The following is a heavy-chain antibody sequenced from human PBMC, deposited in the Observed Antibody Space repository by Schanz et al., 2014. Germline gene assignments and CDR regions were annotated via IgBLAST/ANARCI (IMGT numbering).Heavy chain of an antibody. J-gene: IGHJ4*02. CDR2: IIPILGIA. D-gene: IGHD3-22*01. Sequence: QVQLVQSGDEVKKPGSSVKVSCKASRSTFSSYTISWVRQARGQGLEWMGRIIPILGIATYAQKFQGRLTITADKSTSTAYMELSSLRSEDTAMYYCARDYYDSSGYYYCDYWGQGTLVTVSS. CDR3: ARDYYDSSGYYYCDY. V-gene: IGHV1-69*04. CDR1: RSTFSSYT.